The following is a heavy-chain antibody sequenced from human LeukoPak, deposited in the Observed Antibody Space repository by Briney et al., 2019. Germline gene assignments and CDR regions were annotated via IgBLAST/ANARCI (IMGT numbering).Heavy chain of an antibody. J-gene: IGHJ6*03. CDR2: IYTSGST. CDR1: GGSISSYN. CDR3: ARAKLLHYYYYYMDV. V-gene: IGHV4-4*07. D-gene: IGHD2-15*01. Sequence: PSETLSLTCTVPGGSISSYNWSWIRQPAGKGLEWLGRIYTSGSTNYNPSLKSRVTMSVDTSKNQFSLKLSSVTAADTAVYYCARAKLLHYYYYYMDVCGKGTTVTVSS.